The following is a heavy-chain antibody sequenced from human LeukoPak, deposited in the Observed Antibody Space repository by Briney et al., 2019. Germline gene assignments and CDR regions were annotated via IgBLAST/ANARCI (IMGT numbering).Heavy chain of an antibody. D-gene: IGHD3-10*01. CDR3: ARDPRSDGSDYYYMDV. Sequence: ASVKVSCKASGYTFTSYYMHWVRQAPGQGFECMGIINPSGGSTSYAQNFQGRVTMTRDTSTSTVYMELSSLRSEDTAVYYCARDPRSDGSDYYYMDVWGKGTTVTVSS. J-gene: IGHJ6*03. CDR1: GYTFTSYY. CDR2: INPSGGST. V-gene: IGHV1-46*01.